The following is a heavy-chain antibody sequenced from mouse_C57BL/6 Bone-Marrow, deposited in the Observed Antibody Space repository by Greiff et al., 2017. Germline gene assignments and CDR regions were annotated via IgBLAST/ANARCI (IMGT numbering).Heavy chain of an antibody. J-gene: IGHJ3*01. Sequence: QVQLQQPGAELVMPGASVKLSCKASGYTFTSYWMHWVKQRPGQGLEWIGEIDPSDSYTNYNKKFKGKSTLTVDKSSSTAYMQLSSLTSEDSAVYYCARNKDYGSSAWFAYWGQGTLVTVSA. CDR1: GYTFTSYW. CDR2: IDPSDSYT. CDR3: ARNKDYGSSAWFAY. D-gene: IGHD1-1*01. V-gene: IGHV1-69*01.